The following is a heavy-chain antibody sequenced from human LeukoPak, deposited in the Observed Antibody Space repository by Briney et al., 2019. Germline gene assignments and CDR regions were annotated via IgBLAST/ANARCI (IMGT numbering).Heavy chain of an antibody. Sequence: GGSLRLSCTASGFTFSSYSMNWVRQAPGKGLEWVSSISSSSRYTYYADSVKGRFTISRDNGKNSLYLQMNSLRAEDTAVYYCAVTPLRSGSYSPYYFDYWGQGTLVTVSS. CDR3: AVTPLRSGSYSPYYFDY. V-gene: IGHV3-21*01. CDR1: GFTFSSYS. CDR2: ISSSSRYT. D-gene: IGHD1-26*01. J-gene: IGHJ4*02.